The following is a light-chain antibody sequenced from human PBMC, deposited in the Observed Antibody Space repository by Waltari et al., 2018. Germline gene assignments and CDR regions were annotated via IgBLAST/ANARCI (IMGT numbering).Light chain of an antibody. CDR3: QSYDRSLSGWV. CDR1: SSNIGAGYD. CDR2: GNI. J-gene: IGLJ3*02. V-gene: IGLV1-40*01. Sequence: QSVLTQPPSVSGAPGQRVTISCTGSSSNIGAGYDVPWYQQLPGTAPKLLSYGNINRPSGVPDRFSGSQSGTSPSLAITGLLAEDEGDYYCQSYDRSLSGWVFGGGTKLTVL.